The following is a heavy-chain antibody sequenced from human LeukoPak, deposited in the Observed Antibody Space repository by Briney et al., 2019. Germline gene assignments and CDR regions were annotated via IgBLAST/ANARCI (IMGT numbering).Heavy chain of an antibody. Sequence: GGSLRLSCSASGFSFSSYWMHWVRQAPGKGLVWVSRIKNDGSSTTYADSVKGRFTVSRDNAKNTLYLQMNSLRAEDTAVYYCARDVYSSSWHWFDPWGQGTLVTVSS. J-gene: IGHJ5*02. CDR3: ARDVYSSSWHWFDP. V-gene: IGHV3-74*01. CDR1: GFSFSSYW. CDR2: IKNDGSST. D-gene: IGHD6-13*01.